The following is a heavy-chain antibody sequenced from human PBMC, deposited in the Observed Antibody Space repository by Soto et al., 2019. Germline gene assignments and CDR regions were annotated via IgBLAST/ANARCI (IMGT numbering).Heavy chain of an antibody. J-gene: IGHJ6*03. Sequence: SETLSLTCAVYGGSFSGYYWSWIRQPPGKGLEWFGEINHSGSTNYNPSLKSRVTISVDTSKNQFSLKLSSVTAADTAVYYCAAPDYDFCFGLRSYYYYYMDVWGKGTTVSVSS. D-gene: IGHD3-3*01. CDR1: GGSFSGYY. CDR2: INHSGST. CDR3: AAPDYDFCFGLRSYYYYYMDV. V-gene: IGHV4-34*01.